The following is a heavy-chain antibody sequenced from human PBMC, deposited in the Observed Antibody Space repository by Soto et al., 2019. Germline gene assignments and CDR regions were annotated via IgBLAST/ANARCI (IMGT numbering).Heavy chain of an antibody. V-gene: IGHV1-69*01. CDR2: IVPMLGTP. CDR3: ARNGTYSSALSQYSGMDV. Sequence: QVQLVQSGAEVKEPGSSVRVSCKASGGTFDNFIMNWVRQTPGQGLEWMGGIVPMLGTPMYAEKFKGRVTMSANGSTSTMYMEVTSLRSEDTAIYYCARNGTYSSALSQYSGMDVWGQGTTVTVSS. J-gene: IGHJ6*02. CDR1: GGTFDNFI. D-gene: IGHD1-26*01.